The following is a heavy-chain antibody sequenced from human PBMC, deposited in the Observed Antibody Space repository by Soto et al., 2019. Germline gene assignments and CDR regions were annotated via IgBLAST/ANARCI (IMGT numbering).Heavy chain of an antibody. CDR3: ASTRERKHVVVAGFDY. CDR2: IIPIFGTA. CDR1: GGTFSSYA. D-gene: IGHD2-15*01. Sequence: QVQLVQSGAEVKKPGSSVKVSCKASGGTFSSYAISWVRQAPGQGLEWMGGIIPIFGTANYAQKFQGRVTITADKASSTAYMELSSLRSEDTAVYYCASTRERKHVVVAGFDYWGQGTLVSVSS. V-gene: IGHV1-69*06. J-gene: IGHJ4*02.